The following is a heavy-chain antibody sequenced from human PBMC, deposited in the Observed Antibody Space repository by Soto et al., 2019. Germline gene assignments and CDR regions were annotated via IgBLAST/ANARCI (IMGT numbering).Heavy chain of an antibody. V-gene: IGHV3-15*01. D-gene: IGHD3-22*01. CDR3: ATDRSCSSYYYGGPFDD. CDR1: GFTFSNAW. CDR2: IKSKIDGGTT. Sequence: PGGSLRLSCAASGFTFSNAWMNWVRQAPGKGLEWVGRIKSKIDGGTTDYAAPVKGRFTISRDDSKNTLYLQMNSLKSEDTAVYYCATDRSCSSYYYGGPFDDWGRGTLVTVSS. J-gene: IGHJ4*02.